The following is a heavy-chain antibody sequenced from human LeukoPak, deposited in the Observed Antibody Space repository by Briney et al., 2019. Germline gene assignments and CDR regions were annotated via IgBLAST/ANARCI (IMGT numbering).Heavy chain of an antibody. CDR3: ARMRSSGWYDY. J-gene: IGHJ4*02. V-gene: IGHV3-30-3*01. CDR2: ISYDGSNK. D-gene: IGHD6-19*01. CDR1: GFTFSSYA. Sequence: PGRSLRLSCAASGFTFSSYAMHWVRQAPGKGLEWVAVISYDGSNKYYADSVKGRFTISRDNSKNTLYLQMNSLRAEDTAVYYCARMRSSGWYDYWGQGTLVTVSS.